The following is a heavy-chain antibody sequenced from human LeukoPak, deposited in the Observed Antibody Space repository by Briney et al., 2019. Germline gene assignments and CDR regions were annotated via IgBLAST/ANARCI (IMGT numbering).Heavy chain of an antibody. J-gene: IGHJ4*02. CDR2: IWYDGSNK. CDR3: ASNYGASVSPFDY. CDR1: GFTFSSYG. V-gene: IGHV3-33*01. Sequence: GRSLRLSCAASGFTFSSYGMHWVRQAPGKGLEWVAVIWYDGSNKYYADSMKGRFTISRDNSKNTLYLQMNSLRAEDTAVYYCASNYGASVSPFDYWGQGTLVTVSS. D-gene: IGHD4-17*01.